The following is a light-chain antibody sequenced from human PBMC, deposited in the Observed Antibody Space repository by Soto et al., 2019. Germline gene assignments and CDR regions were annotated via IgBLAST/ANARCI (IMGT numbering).Light chain of an antibody. CDR2: EVS. Sequence: QSALTQPASVSGSPGQSITISCTGTSSDVGGYKYVSWYQQHPGEAPKLMIYEVSNRPSGVSNRFSGSKSGNTASLTTSGLQAEDEADYYCSSYTSSSPCVFGTGTKLTVL. CDR1: SSDVGGYKY. CDR3: SSYTSSSPCV. J-gene: IGLJ1*01. V-gene: IGLV2-14*01.